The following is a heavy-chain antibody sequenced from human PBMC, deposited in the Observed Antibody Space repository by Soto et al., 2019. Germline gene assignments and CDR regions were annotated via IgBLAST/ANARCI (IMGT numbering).Heavy chain of an antibody. CDR1: GFTFTNYA. Sequence: EVQLLESGGGLVQPEGSLRLSCAASGFTFTNYAMGWVRQAPGKGLEWVSVVSSGGSTYYADSVTGRFTVSRDNSKNTLSLQMNGLRAEDTAVYYCAKRRGAGGHFDYWGQGALVTVSS. V-gene: IGHV3-23*01. CDR3: AKRRGAGGHFDY. D-gene: IGHD2-15*01. J-gene: IGHJ4*02. CDR2: VSSGGST.